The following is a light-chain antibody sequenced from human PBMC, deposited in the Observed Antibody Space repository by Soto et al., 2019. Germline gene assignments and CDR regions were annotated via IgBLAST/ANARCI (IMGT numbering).Light chain of an antibody. CDR3: TSFAGSNNLGL. J-gene: IGLJ2*01. V-gene: IGLV2-8*01. Sequence: QSALTQPPSASGSPGQSVTFSCTGTSSDVGAYNYVSWYQQHPGKAPKLILFEVNKRPSGVPDRFSGSKSGNTASLTVSGLQPEDEADYYCTSFAGSNNLGLFGGGTKVTVL. CDR1: SSDVGAYNY. CDR2: EVN.